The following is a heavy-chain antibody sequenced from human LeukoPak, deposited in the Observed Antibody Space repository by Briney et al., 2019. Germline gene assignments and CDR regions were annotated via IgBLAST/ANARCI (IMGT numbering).Heavy chain of an antibody. J-gene: IGHJ4*02. CDR1: GYTFTSYG. D-gene: IGHD2-2*01. V-gene: IGHV1-18*01. Sequence: GASVKVCCKASGYTFTSYGIRWVRQAPGQGLEWMGWISAYNGNTNYAQKLQGRVTMTTDTSTSTAYMELRSLRSDDTAVYYCARNMGVRYCSSTSCTHFDYWGQGTLVTVSS. CDR2: ISAYNGNT. CDR3: ARNMGVRYCSSTSCTHFDY.